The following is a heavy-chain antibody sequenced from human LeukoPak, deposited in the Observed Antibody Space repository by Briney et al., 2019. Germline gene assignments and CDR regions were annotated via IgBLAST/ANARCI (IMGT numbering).Heavy chain of an antibody. CDR1: GGSFSGYY. Sequence: SETLSLTCAVYGGSFSGYYWSWIRQPPGKGLEWIGEINHSGSTNYNPSLKSRVTISVDTSKNQFSLRLSSVTAADTAVYYCARRRWNPLRFDYWGQGTLVTVSS. CDR2: INHSGST. CDR3: ARRRWNPLRFDY. D-gene: IGHD1-1*01. V-gene: IGHV4-34*01. J-gene: IGHJ4*02.